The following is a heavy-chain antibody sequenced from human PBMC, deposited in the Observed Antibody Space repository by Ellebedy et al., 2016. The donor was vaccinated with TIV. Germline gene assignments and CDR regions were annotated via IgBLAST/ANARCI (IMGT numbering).Heavy chain of an antibody. V-gene: IGHV3-53*01. CDR3: ARGLCPDY. Sequence: GESLKISCAASGFTVSSNYMSWVRQAPGKGLEWVSVIYSGGSTYYADSVKGRFTISRDNSKNTLYLQMNSLRAEDTAVYYCARGLCPDYWGQGTLVTVSS. D-gene: IGHD2-2*01. CDR1: GFTVSSNY. CDR2: IYSGGST. J-gene: IGHJ4*02.